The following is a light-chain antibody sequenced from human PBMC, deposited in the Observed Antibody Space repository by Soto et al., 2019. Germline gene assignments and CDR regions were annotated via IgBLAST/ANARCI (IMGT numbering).Light chain of an antibody. J-gene: IGKJ4*01. CDR2: SAS. CDR3: LRQNSYPLT. Sequence: DIPITQSPSALSASVGDRVTISCRASHNINYYLAWFQQKPGKVPKRLIYSASSLQSGVPSRFSGSGSGTDFTLTITGLQPEDRAIYYCLRQNSYPLTFGGGTKVEIK. CDR1: HNINYY. V-gene: IGKV1-17*03.